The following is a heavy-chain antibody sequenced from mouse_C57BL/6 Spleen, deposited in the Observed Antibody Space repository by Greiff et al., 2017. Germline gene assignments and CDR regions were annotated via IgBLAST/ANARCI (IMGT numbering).Heavy chain of an antibody. J-gene: IGHJ2*01. V-gene: IGHV14-4*01. CDR1: GFNIKDDY. D-gene: IGHD1-1*01. CDR2: IDPENGDT. Sequence: EVKLMESGAELVRPGASVKLSCTASGFNIKDDYMHWVKQRPEQGLEWIGWIDPENGDTEYASKFQGKATITADTSSNTAYLQLSSLTSEDTAVYYCATTPVEDYWGQGTTLTVSS. CDR3: ATTPVEDY.